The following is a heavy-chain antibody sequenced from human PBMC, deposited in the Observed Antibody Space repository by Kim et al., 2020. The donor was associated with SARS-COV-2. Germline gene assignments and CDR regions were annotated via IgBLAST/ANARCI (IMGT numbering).Heavy chain of an antibody. J-gene: IGHJ5*02. CDR1: GGSFSGYY. V-gene: IGHV4-34*01. CDR2: INQSGIT. D-gene: IGHD3-10*01. CDR3: ASGYGSGTYSGWFDP. Sequence: SETLSLTCAVHGGSFSGYYWNWIRQVPGKGLEWIGEINQSGITKYNPSLKSRVTISIDTSKNHFSLKLTALTAADTGVYYCASGYGSGTYSGWFDPWGQGTQVTVSS.